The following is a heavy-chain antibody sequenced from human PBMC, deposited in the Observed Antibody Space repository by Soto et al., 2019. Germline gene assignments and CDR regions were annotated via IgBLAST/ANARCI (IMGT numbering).Heavy chain of an antibody. CDR1: GFTFSSYV. CDR2: IWYDGSNK. J-gene: IGHJ6*02. D-gene: IGHD3-3*01. CDR3: ARGPPTIITIFGVVPRPDNYYYYGMDV. Sequence: PGGSLRLSCAASGFTFSSYVMHWVRQAPGKGLEWVAVIWYDGSNKYYADSVKGRFTISRDNSKNTLYLQMNSLRAEDTAVYYCARGPPTIITIFGVVPRPDNYYYYGMDVWGQGTTVTVSS. V-gene: IGHV3-33*01.